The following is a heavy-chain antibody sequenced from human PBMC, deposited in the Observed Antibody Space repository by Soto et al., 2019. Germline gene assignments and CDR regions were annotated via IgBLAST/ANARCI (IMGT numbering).Heavy chain of an antibody. D-gene: IGHD6-6*01. J-gene: IGHJ4*02. CDR3: TRHGGAGRDPPNSGN. Sequence: GGSLRLSCAASGFTFSGSAMHWVRQASGKGLEWVGRIRSKANSYATAYAASVKGRFTISRDDSKNTAYLQMNSLKTEDTAVYYCTRHGGAGRDPPNSGNWGQGTRVAVSS. CDR2: IRSKANSYAT. CDR1: GFTFSGSA. V-gene: IGHV3-73*01.